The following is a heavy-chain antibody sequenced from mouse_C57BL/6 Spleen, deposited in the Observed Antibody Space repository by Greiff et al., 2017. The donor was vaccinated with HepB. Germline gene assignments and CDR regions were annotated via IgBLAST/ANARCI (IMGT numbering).Heavy chain of an antibody. V-gene: IGHV1-4*01. D-gene: IGHD5-1*01. J-gene: IGHJ2*01. Sequence: QVQLKQSGAELARPGASVKMSCKASGYTFTSYTMHWVKQRPGQGLEWIGYINPSSGYTKYNQKFKDKATLTADKSSSTAYMQLSSLTSEDSAVYYGARGSNYFDYWGQCTTLTVSS. CDR1: GYTFTSYT. CDR2: INPSSGYT. CDR3: ARGSNYFDY.